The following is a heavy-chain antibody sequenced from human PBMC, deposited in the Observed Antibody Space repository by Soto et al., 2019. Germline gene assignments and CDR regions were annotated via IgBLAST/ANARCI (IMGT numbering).Heavy chain of an antibody. Sequence: PSETLSLTCTVSGGSISSYYWSWIRQPPGKGLEWIGYIYYSGSTNYNPSLKSRVTISVDTSKNQFSLKLSPVTAADTAVYYCARTPGSVFDYWGQGTLVTVSS. V-gene: IGHV4-59*01. CDR3: ARTPGSVFDY. CDR2: IYYSGST. J-gene: IGHJ4*02. CDR1: GGSISSYY.